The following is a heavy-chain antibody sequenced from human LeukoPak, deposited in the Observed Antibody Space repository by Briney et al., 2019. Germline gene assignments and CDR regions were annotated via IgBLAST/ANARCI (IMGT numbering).Heavy chain of an antibody. J-gene: IGHJ4*02. CDR2: LRYDGSNQ. V-gene: IGHV3-30*02. Sequence: GGSLSLSCAASGFTFIRNGMHWVRQAPGKGLEWVAFLRYDGSNQYYADSVQGRFTISRDNSKNTLYLQMYSLRAEDTAVYYCARDDPHYDILTGYYPIDSWGQGTLVTVSS. D-gene: IGHD3-9*01. CDR1: GFTFIRNG. CDR3: ARDDPHYDILTGYYPIDS.